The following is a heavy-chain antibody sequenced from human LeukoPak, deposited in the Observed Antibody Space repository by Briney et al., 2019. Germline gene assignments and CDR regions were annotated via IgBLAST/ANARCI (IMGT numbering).Heavy chain of an antibody. CDR1: GGSISSYY. V-gene: IGHV4-4*07. Sequence: SETLSLTCTVSGGSISSYYWSWIRQPAGKGLEWIGRIYTSGSTNYNPSLKSRVTISVDTPKNQFSLKLSSVTAADTAVYYCARVSSGPYYYYYMDVWGKGTTVTVSS. CDR3: ARVSSGPYYYYYMDV. CDR2: IYTSGST. D-gene: IGHD3-22*01. J-gene: IGHJ6*03.